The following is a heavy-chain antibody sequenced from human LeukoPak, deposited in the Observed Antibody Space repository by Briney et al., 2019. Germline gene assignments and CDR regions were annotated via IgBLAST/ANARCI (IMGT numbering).Heavy chain of an antibody. CDR2: IYYSGST. CDR3: AGAPSLSIAARLYFDY. CDR1: GGSISSYY. V-gene: IGHV4-59*01. D-gene: IGHD6-6*01. Sequence: SETLSLTCTVSGGSISSYYWSWIRQPPGKGLEWIGYIYYSGSTNYNPSLKSRVTISVDTSKNQFSLKLSSVTAADTSVYSCAGAPSLSIAARLYFDYWGQGTLVTVSS. J-gene: IGHJ4*02.